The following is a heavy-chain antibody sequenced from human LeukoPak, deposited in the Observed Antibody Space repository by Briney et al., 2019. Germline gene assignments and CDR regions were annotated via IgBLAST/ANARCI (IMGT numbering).Heavy chain of an antibody. CDR1: GFTFDDYA. D-gene: IGHD6-13*01. V-gene: IGHV3-9*01. Sequence: GGSLRLSCAASGFTFDDYAMHWVRQAPGKGLEWVSGISWDSAAIGYAASVRGRFTMSRDNAKNSLFLQMNSLRVEDTALYYCTKRARKGIGAAGDAFHIWGQGTMVTVSS. CDR3: TKRARKGIGAAGDAFHI. J-gene: IGHJ3*02. CDR2: ISWDSAAI.